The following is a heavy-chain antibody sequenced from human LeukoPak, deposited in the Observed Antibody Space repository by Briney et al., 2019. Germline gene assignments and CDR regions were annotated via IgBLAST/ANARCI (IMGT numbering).Heavy chain of an antibody. CDR1: GFTFSTYW. CDR2: ISSDGSGT. D-gene: IGHD3-10*01. Sequence: GGSLRLSCAASGFTFSTYWMHWVRQAPGKGLVWVSRISSDGSGTRYADSEKGRFTISRDNAKNTLYLQMNSLRVEDTAVYYCARVSGSRNYYFGAFDIWGQGTMVTVSS. CDR3: ARVSGSRNYYFGAFDI. V-gene: IGHV3-74*01. J-gene: IGHJ3*02.